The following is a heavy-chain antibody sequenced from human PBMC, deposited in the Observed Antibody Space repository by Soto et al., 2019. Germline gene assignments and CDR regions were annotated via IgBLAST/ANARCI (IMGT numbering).Heavy chain of an antibody. D-gene: IGHD6-13*01. CDR3: VRMVYSSSWYPFLGWFDP. Sequence: GGSLRLSCAASGFTFSSYAMSWVRQAPGKGLEWVSAISGSGGSTYYADSVKGRFTISRDNSKNTLYLQMNSLRAEDTAVYYCVRMVYSSSWYPFLGWFDPWGQGTLVTVSS. CDR2: ISGSGGST. CDR1: GFTFSSYA. J-gene: IGHJ5*02. V-gene: IGHV3-23*01.